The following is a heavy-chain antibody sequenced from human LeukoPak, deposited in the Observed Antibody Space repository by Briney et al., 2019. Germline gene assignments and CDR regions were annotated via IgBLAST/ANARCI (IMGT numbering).Heavy chain of an antibody. CDR2: IKQDGSEK. Sequence: GGSLRLSCAASGFTFSGFWMSWVRQAPGKGLEWVANIKQDGSEKYYVDSVKGRFTISRDNAKNSLYLQMNSLRAEDTAVYYCARGAAAGSHYYYYMDVWGKGTTVTVSS. J-gene: IGHJ6*03. CDR3: ARGAAAGSHYYYYMDV. V-gene: IGHV3-7*01. CDR1: GFTFSGFW. D-gene: IGHD6-13*01.